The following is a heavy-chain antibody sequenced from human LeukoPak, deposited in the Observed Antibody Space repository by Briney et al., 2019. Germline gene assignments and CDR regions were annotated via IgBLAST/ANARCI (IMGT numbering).Heavy chain of an antibody. CDR3: AKTRQGGIAVAQYFDY. Sequence: GGSLRLSCAASGFTFSSYGMPWVRQAPGKGLEWVAVISYDGSNKYYADSVKGRFTISRDNSKNTLYLQMNSLRAEDTAVYYCAKTRQGGIAVAQYFDYWGQGTLVTVSS. CDR2: ISYDGSNK. V-gene: IGHV3-30*18. CDR1: GFTFSSYG. D-gene: IGHD6-19*01. J-gene: IGHJ4*02.